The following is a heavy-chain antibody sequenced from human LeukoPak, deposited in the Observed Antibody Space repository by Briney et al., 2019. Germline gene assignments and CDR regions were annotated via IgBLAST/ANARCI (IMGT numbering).Heavy chain of an antibody. Sequence: RTSETLSLTCAVSEFFISSGYYWGWIRQAPGKGLEWIGTIFHTGNTSYKPSLKSRVTMSVDTSKNQFSLKLSSVTAADTAVYYCARNAGSSGWYENYYYYYMDVWGKGTTVTVSS. J-gene: IGHJ6*03. CDR2: IFHTGNT. V-gene: IGHV4-38-2*01. D-gene: IGHD6-19*01. CDR3: ARNAGSSGWYENYYYYYMDV. CDR1: EFFISSGYY.